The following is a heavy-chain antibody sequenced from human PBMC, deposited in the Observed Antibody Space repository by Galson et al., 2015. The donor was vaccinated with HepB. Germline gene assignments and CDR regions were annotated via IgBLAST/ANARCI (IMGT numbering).Heavy chain of an antibody. Sequence: SVKVSCKASGYTFSSYSITWVRQAPGQGLEWMGWISTYNHNTNHARHLQARVTMTTDTSTSTAYMELRSLRSDDTAVYYCARRYYDYVWGSYRSYYYYYGMDVWGQGTTVTVSS. D-gene: IGHD3-16*02. CDR2: ISTYNHNT. CDR3: ARRYYDYVWGSYRSYYYYYGMDV. CDR1: GYTFSSYS. J-gene: IGHJ6*02. V-gene: IGHV1-18*01.